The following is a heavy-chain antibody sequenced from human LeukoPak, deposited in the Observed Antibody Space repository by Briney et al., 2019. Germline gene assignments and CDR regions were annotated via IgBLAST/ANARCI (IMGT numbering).Heavy chain of an antibody. D-gene: IGHD2-15*01. J-gene: IGHJ3*02. CDR2: ISWNSGII. CDR3: AKGVGSRSAFDI. CDR1: GFIFDDYA. V-gene: IGHV3-9*03. Sequence: PGRSLRLSCAASGFIFDDYAMHWVRQVPGKGLEWVSGISWNSGIIDYADSVKGRFTTSRDNAKNFLYLRMNSLRAEDMALYYCAKGVGSRSAFDIWGQGTMVTVSS.